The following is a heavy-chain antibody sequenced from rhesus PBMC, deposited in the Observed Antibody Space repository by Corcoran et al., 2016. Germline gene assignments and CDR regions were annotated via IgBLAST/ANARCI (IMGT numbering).Heavy chain of an antibody. CDR1: GYTFTSYY. CDR2: INPTNGNT. V-gene: IGHV1S9*01. J-gene: IGHJ2*01. D-gene: IGHD4-29*01. Sequence: QVQLVQSGAEVKKPGASVKLSCKASGYTFTSYYLNWVRKAPGQVLEWMGGINPTNGNTGYAQKFQGRVTMTRDTSTSTAYMELSSLRSEDTAVYYCTRGAGSRNWYFDLWGPRTPITISS. CDR3: TRGAGSRNWYFDL.